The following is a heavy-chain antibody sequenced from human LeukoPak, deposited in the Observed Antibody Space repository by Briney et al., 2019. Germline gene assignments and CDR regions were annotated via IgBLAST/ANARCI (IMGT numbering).Heavy chain of an antibody. CDR2: TYYRSKWYN. CDR1: GDSVSSNSAA. J-gene: IGHJ4*02. CDR3: ASSDNSGHLLAY. V-gene: IGHV6-1*01. D-gene: IGHD3-22*01. Sequence: SPTLSLTFAISGDSVSSNSAAWNWIRQSPSRGLEWLGRTYYRSKWYNDYAVSVKSRIAINPDTSKNQFSLQLNSVTPEDTAVYYCASSDNSGHLLAYWGQGTLVTVSS.